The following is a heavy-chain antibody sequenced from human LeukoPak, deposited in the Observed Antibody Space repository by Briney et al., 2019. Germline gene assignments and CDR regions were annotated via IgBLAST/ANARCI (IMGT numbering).Heavy chain of an antibody. CDR3: ARERIAAAGRPRYFDY. J-gene: IGHJ4*02. CDR1: GGTFSGYY. CDR2: SNDSGGT. Sequence: SETLSLTCAVYGGTFSGYYWSWIRQPPGKRLEWVGESNDSGGTNYNPSLKSRVTISADKSKNQVSLKLTSVTAADTAVYYCARERIAAAGRPRYFDYWGQGTLVTVSS. D-gene: IGHD6-13*01. V-gene: IGHV4-34*01.